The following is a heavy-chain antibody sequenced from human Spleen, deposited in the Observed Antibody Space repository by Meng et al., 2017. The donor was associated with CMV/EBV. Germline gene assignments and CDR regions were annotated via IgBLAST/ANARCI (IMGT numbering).Heavy chain of an antibody. CDR2: ISSSSSYI. V-gene: IGHV3-21*01. J-gene: IGHJ6*02. CDR3: ARGYYSNYWADYYYYYGMDV. CDR1: GFSFSSYS. D-gene: IGHD4-11*01. Sequence: GESLKISCAASGFSFSSYSMNWVRQAPGKGLEWVSSISSSSSYIYYADSVKGRFTISRDNAKNSLYLQMNSLRAEDTAVYYCARGYYSNYWADYYYYYGMDVWGQGTTVTSP.